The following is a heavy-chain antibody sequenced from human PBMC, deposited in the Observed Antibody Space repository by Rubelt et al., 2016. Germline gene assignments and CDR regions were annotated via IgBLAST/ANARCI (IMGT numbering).Heavy chain of an antibody. CDR2: ISYDGSNK. Sequence: FTFSSYALHWVRQAPGKGLEWVALISYDGSNKYYAESVKGRFTISRDNSKSTLYLQMNSLRAEDTAVYYCAKSDCTNGVCLGKLHYYYGMDVWGQGTTVTVSS. CDR1: FTFSSYA. V-gene: IGHV3-30*18. J-gene: IGHJ6*02. D-gene: IGHD2-8*01. CDR3: AKSDCTNGVCLGKLHYYYGMDV.